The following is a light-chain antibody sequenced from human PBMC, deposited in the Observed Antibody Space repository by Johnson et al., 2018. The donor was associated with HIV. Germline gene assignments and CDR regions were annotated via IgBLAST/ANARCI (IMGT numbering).Light chain of an antibody. CDR3: GTWDSSLSVYV. CDR1: SSNIGNNY. V-gene: IGLV1-51*01. CDR2: DNN. Sequence: QSVLTQPPSVSAAPGQKVTISCSGSSSNIGNNYVSWYQQLPGTAPKLLIYDNNKRPSGIPDRFSGSKSGTSATLGITGLQTGDEADYYCGTWDSSLSVYVLGTGTKGTVL. J-gene: IGLJ1*01.